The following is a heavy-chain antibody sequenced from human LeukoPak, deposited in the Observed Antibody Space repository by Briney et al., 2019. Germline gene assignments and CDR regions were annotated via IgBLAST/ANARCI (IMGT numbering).Heavy chain of an antibody. Sequence: SETLSLTCAVYGRSFSGYYWSWIRQPPGKGLEWIGEINHSGSTNYNPSLKSRVTISVDTSKNQFSLKLSSVTAADTAVYYCARRPGGYCSGGSCYFPSGYYYMDVWGKGTTVTVSS. CDR2: INHSGST. V-gene: IGHV4-34*01. CDR1: GRSFSGYY. D-gene: IGHD2-15*01. J-gene: IGHJ6*03. CDR3: ARRPGGYCSGGSCYFPSGYYYMDV.